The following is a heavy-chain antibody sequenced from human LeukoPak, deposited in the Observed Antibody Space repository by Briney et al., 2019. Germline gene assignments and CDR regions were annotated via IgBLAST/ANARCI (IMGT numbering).Heavy chain of an antibody. CDR2: IKQDVTET. CDR3: MGGRGWLPEN. J-gene: IGHJ4*02. D-gene: IGHD3-22*01. V-gene: IGHV3-7*01. Sequence: GGSLRLSCAASGFTFSSYWMNWVRQARGKGLEWVAIIKQDVTETFYVDSVKGRFTISRDNVKNSLYLQMNSLRIEDAAVYYCMGGRGWLPENWGQGTLVTVSS. CDR1: GFTFSSYW.